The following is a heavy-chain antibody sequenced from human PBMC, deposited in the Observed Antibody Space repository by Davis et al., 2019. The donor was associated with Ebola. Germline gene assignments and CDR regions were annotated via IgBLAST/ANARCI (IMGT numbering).Heavy chain of an antibody. D-gene: IGHD3-9*01. CDR1: GYTFTGYY. V-gene: IGHV1-2*02. J-gene: IGHJ4*02. CDR3: ARELLVTGYKCADY. Sequence: ASVKVSCKASGYTFTGYYMHWVRQAPGQGLEWMGWINSNNGDTNYAQKFQGRVTMTRDTSISTTYLELSSLRSDDTAMYYCARELLVTGYKCADYWGQGTLVTVSS. CDR2: INSNNGDT.